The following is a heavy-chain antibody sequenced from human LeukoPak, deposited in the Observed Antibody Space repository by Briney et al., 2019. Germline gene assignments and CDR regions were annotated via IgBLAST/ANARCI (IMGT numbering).Heavy chain of an antibody. CDR2: IRGSGDRT. CDR1: GFTFSSYA. D-gene: IGHD1-26*01. J-gene: IGHJ6*03. CDR3: AKDSKIVGATFRSYHYMDV. Sequence: GGSLRLSCAASGFTFSSYAMSWVRQAPGKGLEWVSAIRGSGDRTHYADSVKGRFTISRDNSKNTLYLQMNGLRAEDTAVYYCAKDSKIVGATFRSYHYMDVWGKGTAVTVSS. V-gene: IGHV3-23*01.